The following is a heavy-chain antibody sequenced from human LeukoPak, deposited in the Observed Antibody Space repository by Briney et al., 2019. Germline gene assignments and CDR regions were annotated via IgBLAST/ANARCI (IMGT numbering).Heavy chain of an antibody. D-gene: IGHD2-2*01. CDR3: ARESSSTSCPY. V-gene: IGHV1-46*01. CDR1: GGTFISYA. Sequence: ASVKVSCKASGGTFISYAISWVRQAPGQGLEWMGIINPSAGSTSYAQKFHGRVTMTRDTSTSTVYMGLSSLRSEDTAVYFCARESSSTSCPYWGQGTLVTVSS. J-gene: IGHJ4*02. CDR2: INPSAGST.